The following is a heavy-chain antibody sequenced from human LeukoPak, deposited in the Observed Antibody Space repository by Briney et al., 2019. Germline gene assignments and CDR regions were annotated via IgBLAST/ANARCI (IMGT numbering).Heavy chain of an antibody. J-gene: IGHJ4*02. CDR2: INPSGGST. CDR1: GYTFTSYY. D-gene: IGHD6-19*01. V-gene: IGHV1-46*01. CDR3: ARLWIAVASKLISFDY. Sequence: ASVKVSCKASGYTFTSYYMHWVRQAPGQGLEWMGIINPSGGSTSYAQKLQGRVTVTTDTSTSTAYMELRSLRSDDTAVYYCARLWIAVASKLISFDYWGQGTLVTVSS.